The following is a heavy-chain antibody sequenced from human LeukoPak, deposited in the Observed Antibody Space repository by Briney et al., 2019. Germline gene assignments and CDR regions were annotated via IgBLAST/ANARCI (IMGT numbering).Heavy chain of an antibody. D-gene: IGHD3-9*01. CDR3: AKGLGDLTGYYRVLYYYGMDV. CDR1: GFTFSSYG. J-gene: IGHJ6*02. V-gene: IGHV3-30*18. Sequence: PGGSLRLSCAASGFTFSSYGMHWVRQAPGKGLEWVAVISYDGSNKYYADSVKGRFTISRDNPKNTLYLQMNSLRAEDTAVYYCAKGLGDLTGYYRVLYYYGMDVWGQGTTVTVSS. CDR2: ISYDGSNK.